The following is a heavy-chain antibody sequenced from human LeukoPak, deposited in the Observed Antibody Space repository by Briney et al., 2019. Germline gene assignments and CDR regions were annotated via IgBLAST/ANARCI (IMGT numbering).Heavy chain of an antibody. CDR3: ARGVVGDGYSSYHYYYYYYMDV. D-gene: IGHD5-24*01. CDR1: GGSISSYY. V-gene: IGHV4-59*01. J-gene: IGHJ6*03. CDR2: IYYSGST. Sequence: SETLSLTCTVSGGSISSYYWSWIRQPPGKGLEWIGYIYYSGSTNYNPSLKSRVTISVDTSKNQFSLKLSSVTAADTAVYYCARGVVGDGYSSYHYYYYYYMDVWGKGTTVTISS.